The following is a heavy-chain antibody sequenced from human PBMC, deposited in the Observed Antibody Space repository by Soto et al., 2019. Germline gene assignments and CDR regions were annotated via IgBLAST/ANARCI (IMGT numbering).Heavy chain of an antibody. CDR1: GGTFSSYA. CDR2: IIPILGTA. V-gene: IGHV1-69*01. Sequence: QVQLVQSGAEVKKPGSSVKVSCKASGGTFSSYAISWVRQAPGQGLEWMGGIIPILGTANYAQKFQGRVTITADESTSTADLELGRLRSEDTAGYYCARGAGGQTGDTLGGFDPWGQGTLVTVSS. CDR3: ARGAGGQTGDTLGGFDP. J-gene: IGHJ5*02. D-gene: IGHD2-21*02.